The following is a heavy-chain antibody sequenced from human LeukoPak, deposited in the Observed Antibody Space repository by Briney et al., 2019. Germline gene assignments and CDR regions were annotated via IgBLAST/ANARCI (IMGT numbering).Heavy chain of an antibody. CDR2: INPDGSDK. CDR1: GFTFSSHW. D-gene: IGHD3-10*01. Sequence: GGSPRLSCEASGFTFSSHWMGWVRQTLGKGLEWVANINPDGSDKVYGDSVKGRFTISRDNAKNSLFLQMNSLRAEDTAVYYCARDSFFGSGLGALDYYHMDVWGKGTTVTVSS. J-gene: IGHJ6*03. CDR3: ARDSFFGSGLGALDYYHMDV. V-gene: IGHV3-7*01.